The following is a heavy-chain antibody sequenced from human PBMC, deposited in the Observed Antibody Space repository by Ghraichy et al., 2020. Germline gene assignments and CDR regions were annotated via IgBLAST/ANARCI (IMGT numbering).Heavy chain of an antibody. Sequence: GGSLRLSCAASGFTFSNYWMNWVRQAPGKGLEWVANIKQDGSEKNYVDSVKGRFTISRDNAKNSLYLQMNSLRGEDTAVYYCARVDIGTAGNYDYGGQGTLVTGSS. CDR2: IKQDGSEK. CDR1: GFTFSNYW. V-gene: IGHV3-7*03. CDR3: ARVDIGTAGNYDY. D-gene: IGHD6-13*01. J-gene: IGHJ4*02.